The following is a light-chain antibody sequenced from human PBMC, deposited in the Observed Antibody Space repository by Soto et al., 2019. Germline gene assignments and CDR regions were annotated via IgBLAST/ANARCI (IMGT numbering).Light chain of an antibody. V-gene: IGKV2-28*01. Sequence: DIVMTQSPLSLPVTPGEPASISCRSGQSLLHSNGYNFLDWYLQKPGQSPQLLIYLGSNRASGVPDRFSGSGSGTDFSLKISRVEADDVGVYYCMQTLQTPLTFGGGTKVEIK. CDR1: QSLLHSNGYNF. CDR2: LGS. J-gene: IGKJ4*01. CDR3: MQTLQTPLT.